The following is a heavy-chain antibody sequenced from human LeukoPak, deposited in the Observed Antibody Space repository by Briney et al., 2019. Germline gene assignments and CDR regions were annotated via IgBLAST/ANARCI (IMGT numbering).Heavy chain of an antibody. Sequence: ASVKVSCKASGYTFTSYGISWVRQAPGQGLEWMGWISAYNGNTNYAQKLQGRVTMTTDTSTSTAYMELRSLRSDDTAVYYCARARDIVVVPAALHYMDVWGKGTTVTVSS. J-gene: IGHJ6*03. CDR3: ARARDIVVVPAALHYMDV. V-gene: IGHV1-18*01. D-gene: IGHD2-2*02. CDR2: ISAYNGNT. CDR1: GYTFTSYG.